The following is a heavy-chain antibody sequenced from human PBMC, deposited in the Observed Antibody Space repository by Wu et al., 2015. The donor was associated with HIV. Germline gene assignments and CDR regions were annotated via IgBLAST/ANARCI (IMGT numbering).Heavy chain of an antibody. D-gene: IGHD3-10*01. CDR3: TRAPRVTIIRGVLIRDGMDV. CDR2: VDPENGGT. CDR1: AYTFTDYY. Sequence: EVHLVQSGAEVKRPGATVKISCKVPAYTFTDYYIHWVQQAPGKGLEWMGLVDPENGGTIYAENLQGRVTITADTSTDTAYMELISLRSEDTALYFCTRAPRVTIIRGVLIRDGMDVWGQGTAVTVPS. J-gene: IGHJ6*02. V-gene: IGHV1-69-2*01.